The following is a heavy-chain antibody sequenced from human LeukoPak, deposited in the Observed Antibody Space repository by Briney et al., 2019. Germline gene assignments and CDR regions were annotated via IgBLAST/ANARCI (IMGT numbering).Heavy chain of an antibody. Sequence: GASVKVSCKASGYTFTSYDINWVRQATGQGLEWMGWMTPNSGNTGYAQKFQGRVTMTRNTSISTAYMELSSLRSEDTAVYYCARRQQLVRPYYYYYYMDVWGKGTTVTVSS. D-gene: IGHD6-13*01. CDR3: ARRQQLVRPYYYYYYMDV. V-gene: IGHV1-8*01. CDR2: MTPNSGNT. J-gene: IGHJ6*03. CDR1: GYTFTSYD.